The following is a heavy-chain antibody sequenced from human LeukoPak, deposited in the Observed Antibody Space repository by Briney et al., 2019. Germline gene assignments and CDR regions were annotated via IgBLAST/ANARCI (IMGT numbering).Heavy chain of an antibody. V-gene: IGHV1-8*01. D-gene: IGHD3-3*01. J-gene: IGHJ5*02. Sequence: ASVKVSCKASGYTFTSYDINWVRQATGQGLEWMGWMNPNSGNTNYAQKFQERVTITRDMSTSTAYMELSSLRSEDTAVYYCAADNSYNFWSGYSPWGQGTLVTVSS. CDR3: AADNSYNFWSGYSP. CDR2: MNPNSGNT. CDR1: GYTFTSYD.